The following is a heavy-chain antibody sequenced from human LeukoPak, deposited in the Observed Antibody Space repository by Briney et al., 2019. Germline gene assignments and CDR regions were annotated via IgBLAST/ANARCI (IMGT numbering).Heavy chain of an antibody. V-gene: IGHV1-69*13. Sequence: SVKVSCKASGGTFSSYAISWVRQAPGQGLEWMGGIIPIFGTANYAQKFQGRVTITADESTSTAYMELSSLRSEDTAVYYCARDRDGYNLGYWFDPWGQGTRVTVSS. CDR1: GGTFSSYA. CDR2: IIPIFGTA. CDR3: ARDRDGYNLGYWFDP. D-gene: IGHD5-24*01. J-gene: IGHJ5*02.